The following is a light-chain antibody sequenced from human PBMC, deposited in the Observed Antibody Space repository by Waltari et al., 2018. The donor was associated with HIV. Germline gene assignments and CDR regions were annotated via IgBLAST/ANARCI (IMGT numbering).Light chain of an antibody. CDR3: CSYAGSNTYVV. V-gene: IGLV2-23*02. J-gene: IGLJ2*01. CDR2: EVT. CDR1: SSAVGRYNL. Sequence: QSALTQPASVSGSPGQSITISCTGTSSAVGRYNLVSWYQQNPGKAPKLMIYEVTKRPSGVSNRFAGSKSGNTASLTISGLQAEDEADYYCCSYAGSNTYVVFGGGTKLTVL.